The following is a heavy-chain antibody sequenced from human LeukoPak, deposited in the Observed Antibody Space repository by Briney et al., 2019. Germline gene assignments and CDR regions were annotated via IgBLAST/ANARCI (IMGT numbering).Heavy chain of an antibody. Sequence: GASVKVSCKASGYTFTGYYMHWVRQAPGQGLEWMGWINPNSGGTNYAQKFQGRVTMTRDTSISTAYMELSRLRSDDTAVYYCARGGGIQLWGLRRDAFDIWGQGTMVTVSS. J-gene: IGHJ3*02. CDR3: ARGGGIQLWGLRRDAFDI. CDR2: INPNSGGT. CDR1: GYTFTGYY. V-gene: IGHV1-2*02. D-gene: IGHD5-18*01.